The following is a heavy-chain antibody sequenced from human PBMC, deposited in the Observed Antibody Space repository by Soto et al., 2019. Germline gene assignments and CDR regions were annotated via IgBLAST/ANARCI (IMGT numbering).Heavy chain of an antibody. J-gene: IGHJ5*02. CDR1: GYTFTSYG. V-gene: IGHV1-18*01. D-gene: IGHD6-6*01. CDR2: ISAYHGNA. Sequence: VASVKVSCKASGYTFTSYGISWVRQAPGQGLEWMGRISAYHGNANYAQKLQGRVTMTTDTSTSTAYMELSSLRSEDTAVYYCAGTIIAARPVWGFDPWGQGTLVTVSS. CDR3: AGTIIAARPVWGFDP.